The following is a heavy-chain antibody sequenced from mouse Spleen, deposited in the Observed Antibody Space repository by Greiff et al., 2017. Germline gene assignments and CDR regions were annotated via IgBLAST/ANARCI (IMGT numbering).Heavy chain of an antibody. CDR1: GFTFSSYA. J-gene: IGHJ4*01. CDR3: ARVYGSSHYYAMDY. V-gene: IGHV5-6-5*01. Sequence: EVKVVESGGGLVKPGGSLKLSCAASGFTFSSYAMSWVRQTPEKRLEWVASISSGGSTYYPDSVKGRFTISRDNARNILYLQMSSLRSEDTAMYYCARVYGSSHYYAMDYWGQGTSVTVSS. CDR2: ISSGGST. D-gene: IGHD1-1*01.